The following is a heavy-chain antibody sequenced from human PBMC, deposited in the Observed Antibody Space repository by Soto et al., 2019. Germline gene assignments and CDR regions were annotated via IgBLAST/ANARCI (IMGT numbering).Heavy chain of an antibody. D-gene: IGHD5-18*01. CDR3: AKDIRGLFSDGYNYWDY. V-gene: IGHV3-23*01. Sequence: VGSLRLSCAASGFTFSSYAMSWVRQAPGKGLEWVSAISGSGGSTYYADSVKGRFTISRDNSKNTLYLQMNSLRAEDTDVYYCAKDIRGLFSDGYNYWDYWGQGTLVTVSS. CDR2: ISGSGGST. CDR1: GFTFSSYA. J-gene: IGHJ4*02.